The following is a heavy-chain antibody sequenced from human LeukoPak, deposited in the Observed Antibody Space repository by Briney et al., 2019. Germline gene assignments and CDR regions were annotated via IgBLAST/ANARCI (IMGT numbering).Heavy chain of an antibody. J-gene: IGHJ6*02. CDR2: ISWNSGNI. CDR1: GFTFDDYA. Sequence: GGSLRLSCAASGFTFDDYAMHWVRQAPGKGLEWVSGISWNSGNIGYADSVKGRFTISRDNAKNSLYLQMNSLRAEDTALHYCAKDFSYSSPTYGMDVWGQGTTVTVSS. CDR3: AKDFSYSSPTYGMDV. V-gene: IGHV3-9*01. D-gene: IGHD6-19*01.